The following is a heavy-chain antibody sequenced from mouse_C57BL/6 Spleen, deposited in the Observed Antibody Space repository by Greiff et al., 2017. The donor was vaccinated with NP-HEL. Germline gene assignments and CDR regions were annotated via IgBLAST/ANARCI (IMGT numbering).Heavy chain of an antibody. CDR2: IYPGDGDT. V-gene: IGHV1-80*01. D-gene: IGHD2-4*01. CDR1: GYAFSSYW. CDR3: ARSDLYYDYLYAMDY. Sequence: VQLQQSGAELVKPGASVKISCKASGYAFSSYWMNWVKQRPGKGLEWIGQIYPGDGDTNYNGKFKGKATLTADKSSSTAYMQLSSLTSEDSAVYFCARSDLYYDYLYAMDYWGQGTSVTVSS. J-gene: IGHJ4*01.